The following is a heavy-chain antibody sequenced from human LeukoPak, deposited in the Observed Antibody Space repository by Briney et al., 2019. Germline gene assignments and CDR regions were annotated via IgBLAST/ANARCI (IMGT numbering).Heavy chain of an antibody. J-gene: IGHJ4*02. Sequence: SETLSLTCTVSGGSISSYYWSWIRQPPGKGLEWIGYIYYSGSTNYNPSLKSRVTISVDMSKNQFSLKLSSVTAADTAVYYCASWGYGDYGGVSYFDYWGQGTLVTVSS. CDR2: IYYSGST. D-gene: IGHD4-17*01. V-gene: IGHV4-59*01. CDR1: GGSISSYY. CDR3: ASWGYGDYGGVSYFDY.